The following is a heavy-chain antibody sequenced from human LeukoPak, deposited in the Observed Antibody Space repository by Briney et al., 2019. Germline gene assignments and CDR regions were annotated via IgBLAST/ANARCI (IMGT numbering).Heavy chain of an antibody. CDR1: GGSISTSNYY. J-gene: IGHJ6*03. D-gene: IGHD1-26*01. CDR3: ARAVGANHYYYYYMDV. CDR2: IYYSGST. V-gene: IGHV4-39*07. Sequence: SETLSLTCTVSGGSISTSNYYWGWIRQPPGKGLEWIGYIYYSGSTYYNPSLKSRVTISVDTSKNQFSLKLSSVTAADTAVYYCARAVGANHYYYYYMDVWGKGTTVTVSS.